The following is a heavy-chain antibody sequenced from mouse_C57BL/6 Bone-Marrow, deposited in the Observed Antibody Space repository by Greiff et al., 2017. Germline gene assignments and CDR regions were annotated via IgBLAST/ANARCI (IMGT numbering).Heavy chain of an antibody. V-gene: IGHV1-61*01. Sequence: QVQLKQPGAELVRPGSSVKLSCKASGYTFTSYWMDWVKQRPGQGLEWIGNIYPSDSETHYNQKFKDKATLTVDKSSSTAYMQLSSLTSEDSAVYNCEWGRYNNYDLAMDYWGQGTSVTVSS. CDR3: EWGRYNNYDLAMDY. CDR2: IYPSDSET. J-gene: IGHJ4*01. D-gene: IGHD2-5*01. CDR1: GYTFTSYW.